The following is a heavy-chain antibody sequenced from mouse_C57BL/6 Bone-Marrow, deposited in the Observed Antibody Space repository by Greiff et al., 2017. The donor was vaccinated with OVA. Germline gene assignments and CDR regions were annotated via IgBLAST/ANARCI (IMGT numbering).Heavy chain of an antibody. CDR1: GYTFTDHT. Sequence: VQRVESDAELVKPGASVKISCKVSGYTFTDHTIHWMKQRPEQGLEWIGYIYPRDGSTKYNEKFKGKATLTADKSSSTAYMQLNSLTSEDSAVYFCAKGPSITTVVATGAMDYWGQGTSVTVSS. CDR2: IYPRDGST. D-gene: IGHD1-1*01. CDR3: AKGPSITTVVATGAMDY. V-gene: IGHV1-78*01. J-gene: IGHJ4*01.